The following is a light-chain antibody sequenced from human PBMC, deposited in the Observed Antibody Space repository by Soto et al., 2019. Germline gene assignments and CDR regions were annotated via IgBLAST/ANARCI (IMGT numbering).Light chain of an antibody. V-gene: IGLV2-14*03. Sequence: QSVLTQPASVSGSPGQSITISCTGTSSDVGRYDYVSWYQQHPGKAPKVLIYDVTERPSGVSNRFSGSKSGNTASLTISGLQAEDEADYYCCSYGGSSTDYVFGTGTKLTVL. CDR2: DVT. CDR1: SSDVGRYDY. J-gene: IGLJ1*01. CDR3: CSYGGSSTDYV.